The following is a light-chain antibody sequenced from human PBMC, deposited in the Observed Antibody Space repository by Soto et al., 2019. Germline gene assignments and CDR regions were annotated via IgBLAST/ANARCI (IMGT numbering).Light chain of an antibody. CDR1: SSDVGSYNR. Sequence: QSALTKPASVSGSPGQSITISCAGGSSDVGSYNRVSWYRQHPGKAPQLMIYEVTKRPSGVSNRFSGSKSGNTASLTISGVQAADEADYFCSSFTTSDTLVIGGGTKVTVL. V-gene: IGLV2-14*02. J-gene: IGLJ3*02. CDR3: SSFTTSDTLV. CDR2: EVT.